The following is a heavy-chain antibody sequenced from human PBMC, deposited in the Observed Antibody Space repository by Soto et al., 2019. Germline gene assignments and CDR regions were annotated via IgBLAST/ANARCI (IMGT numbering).Heavy chain of an antibody. CDR3: ARDDILGYCSSTSCEGYFQH. J-gene: IGHJ1*01. CDR2: IWYDGSNK. Sequence: GGSLRLSCAASGFTFSSYGMHWVRQAPGKGLEWVAVIWYDGSNKYYADSVKGRFTISRDNSKNTLYLQMNSLRAEDTAVYYCARDDILGYCSSTSCEGYFQHWGQGTLVTVSS. CDR1: GFTFSSYG. V-gene: IGHV3-33*01. D-gene: IGHD2-2*01.